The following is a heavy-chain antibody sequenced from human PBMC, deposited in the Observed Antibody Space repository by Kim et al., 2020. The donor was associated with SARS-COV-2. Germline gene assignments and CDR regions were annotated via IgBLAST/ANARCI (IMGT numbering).Heavy chain of an antibody. CDR1: GFTFTTYA. D-gene: IGHD6-13*01. V-gene: IGHV3-23*01. Sequence: GGSLRLSCAASGFTFTTYAMTWVRQAPGKGLEWVSLISADGGNTFCADSVKGLFTISRDNSKNTLYLQMNSLRAEDTAVYYCAKGVSGSSWSSPLDYWGQGILVTVSS. CDR2: ISADGGNT. J-gene: IGHJ4*02. CDR3: AKGVSGSSWSSPLDY.